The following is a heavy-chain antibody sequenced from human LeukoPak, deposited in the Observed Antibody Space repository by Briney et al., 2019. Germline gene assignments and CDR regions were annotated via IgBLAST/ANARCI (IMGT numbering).Heavy chain of an antibody. CDR1: GFCFSSYT. J-gene: IGHJ6*02. CDR3: VRDVSRRIGMDV. D-gene: IGHD2/OR15-2a*01. V-gene: IGHV3-21*01. CDR2: ISPGVSGYT. Sequence: PGGSLRLSCLDAGFCFSSYTMNWVREAPGKGLEWVSTISPGVSGYTWYAESVKGRFTISRDNPKNSLYLEMDSLRAEDTAVYYCVRDVSRRIGMDVWGQGTTVTVSS.